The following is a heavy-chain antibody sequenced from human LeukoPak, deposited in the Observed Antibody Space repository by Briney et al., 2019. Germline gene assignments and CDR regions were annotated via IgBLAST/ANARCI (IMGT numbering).Heavy chain of an antibody. CDR3: ARVTYGPLNR. Sequence: SQTLSLTCAISGDSVSTNSGSWNWIRQSPSRGLEWLGRTYYRSKLLYDYAESVKSRITINPDTSKNQFSLHLNSVTPEDTAVYYCARVTYGPLNRWGQGTLVTVSS. J-gene: IGHJ5*02. D-gene: IGHD3-10*01. CDR2: TYYRSKLLY. V-gene: IGHV6-1*01. CDR1: GDSVSTNSGS.